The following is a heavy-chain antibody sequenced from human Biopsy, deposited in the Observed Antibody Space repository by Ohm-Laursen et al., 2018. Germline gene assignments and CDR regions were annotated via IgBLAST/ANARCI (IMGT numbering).Heavy chain of an antibody. Sequence: SDTLSLTCTVSGGSISSSTTYYWAWLRQPLGKGLEWIGSIYNTETTFYNPSLKSRVTISVDTSTNQFSLKVSSVTAADTALYFCARHPTGFWFDPWGHGTLVTVSS. CDR2: IYNTETT. V-gene: IGHV4-39*01. CDR1: GGSISSSTTYY. J-gene: IGHJ5*02. CDR3: ARHPTGFWFDP.